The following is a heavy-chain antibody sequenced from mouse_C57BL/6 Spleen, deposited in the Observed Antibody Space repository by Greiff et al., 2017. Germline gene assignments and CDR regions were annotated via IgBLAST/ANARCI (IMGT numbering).Heavy chain of an antibody. CDR3: ARREDYYGSSYGAY. D-gene: IGHD1-1*01. CDR1: GFTFSSYG. J-gene: IGHJ3*01. Sequence: EVKLMESGGDLVKPGGSLKLSCAASGFTFSSYGMSWVRQTPDKRLEWVATISSGGSYTYYPDSVKGRFTISRDNAKNTLYLQMSSLKSEDTAMYYCARREDYYGSSYGAYWGQGTLVTVSA. V-gene: IGHV5-6*02. CDR2: ISSGGSYT.